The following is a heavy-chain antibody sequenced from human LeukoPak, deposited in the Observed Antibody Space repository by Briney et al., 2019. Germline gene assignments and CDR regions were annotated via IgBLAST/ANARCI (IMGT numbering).Heavy chain of an antibody. CDR1: GGSVSYSNYC. J-gene: IGHJ3*02. V-gene: IGHV4-39*01. CDR3: ARPLDCNYRGTAFDI. CDR2: IDYSGSP. Sequence: SETLSPTCTVSGGSVSYSNYCWRWIRQPPGKQLEWIGSIDYSGSPLYNPSLKSRVTISVDTSTNQFYLKLSSVTAADMAVYYGARPLDCNYRGTAFDIWGQGTRVTVSS. D-gene: IGHD1-7*01.